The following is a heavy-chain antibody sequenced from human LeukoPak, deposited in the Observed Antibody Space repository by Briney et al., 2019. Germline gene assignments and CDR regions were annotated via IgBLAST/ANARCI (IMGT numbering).Heavy chain of an antibody. Sequence: AGGSLSLSCAASGFTFSNAWMSWVRQAPGKGLEWVGRIKSKTDGGTTDYAAPVKGRFTISRDDSKNTLYLQMNSLKTEDTAVYYCTTSNNWNDFDYWGQGTLVTVSS. CDR1: GFTFSNAW. V-gene: IGHV3-15*01. J-gene: IGHJ4*02. CDR3: TTSNNWNDFDY. D-gene: IGHD1-20*01. CDR2: IKSKTDGGTT.